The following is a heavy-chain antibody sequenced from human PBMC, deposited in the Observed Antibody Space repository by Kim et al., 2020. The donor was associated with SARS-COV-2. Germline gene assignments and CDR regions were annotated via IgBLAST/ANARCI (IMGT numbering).Heavy chain of an antibody. CDR2: IYYSGST. Sequence: SETLSLTCTVSGGSISSSSYYWGWIRQPPGKGLEWIGSIYYSGSTYYNPSLKSRVTISVDTSKNQFSLKLSSVTAADTAVYYCAGFIVVVVAATIWGQGTLVTVSS. D-gene: IGHD2-15*01. CDR3: AGFIVVVVAATI. V-gene: IGHV4-39*01. J-gene: IGHJ4*02. CDR1: GGSISSSSYY.